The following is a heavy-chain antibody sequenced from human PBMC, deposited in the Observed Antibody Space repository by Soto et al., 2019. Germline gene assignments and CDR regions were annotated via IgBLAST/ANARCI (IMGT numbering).Heavy chain of an antibody. CDR3: AKVGAVAGTSNWFDP. J-gene: IGHJ5*02. V-gene: IGHV3-23*01. CDR1: GFTFSSYA. D-gene: IGHD6-19*01. CDR2: ISGSGGST. Sequence: GGSLRLSCAASGFTFSSYAMSWVRQAPGKGLEWVSAISGSGGSTYYADSVKGRFTISRDNSKNTLYLQMNSLRAEDTAVYYCAKVGAVAGTSNWFDPWGQGTLVTVSS.